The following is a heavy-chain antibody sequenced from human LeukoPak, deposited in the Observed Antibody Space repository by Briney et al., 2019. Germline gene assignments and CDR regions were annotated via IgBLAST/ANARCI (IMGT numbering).Heavy chain of an antibody. J-gene: IGHJ5*02. D-gene: IGHD3-10*01. CDR1: GFTFSSYG. CDR2: IRSDGSNK. Sequence: GGSLRLSCAASGFTFSSYGMHWVRQAPGTGLEWVAFIRSDGSNKDYADSVKGRFTISRDNSKNTLYLQMNSLRPDDTAVYYCAKDYSKTSYYGSGTYYRPNWFDPWGQGTLVTVSS. CDR3: AKDYSKTSYYGSGTYYRPNWFDP. V-gene: IGHV3-30*02.